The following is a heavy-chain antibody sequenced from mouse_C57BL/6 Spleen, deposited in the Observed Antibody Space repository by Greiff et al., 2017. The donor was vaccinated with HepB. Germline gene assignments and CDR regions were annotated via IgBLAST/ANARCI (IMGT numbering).Heavy chain of an antibody. V-gene: IGHV5-9-1*02. CDR1: GFTFSSYA. J-gene: IGHJ4*01. Sequence: EVQRVESGAGLVKPGGSLKLSCAPSGFTFSSYAMSWVRQTPEKRLEWVAYISSGGDYIYYADTVKGRFTISRDNARNTLYLQMSSLKSEDTAMYYCTREGLYGSSSYYAMDYWGQGTSVTVSS. CDR2: ISSGGDYI. CDR3: TREGLYGSSSYYAMDY. D-gene: IGHD1-1*01.